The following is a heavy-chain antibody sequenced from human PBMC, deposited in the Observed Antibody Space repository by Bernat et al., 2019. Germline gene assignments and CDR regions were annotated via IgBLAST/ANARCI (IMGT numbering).Heavy chain of an antibody. J-gene: IGHJ4*02. CDR1: GFTFSDYI. D-gene: IGHD3-16*02. CDR2: NSSSSSYI. V-gene: IGHV3-21*01. CDR3: ARRSFNRMDDNIFDY. Sequence: EVQLVESGGGLVKPGGSLRLSCAASGFTFSDYIMNWVRPAPGKGLGWVVSNSSSSSYIYYAASVRGRFTIARDNAKNSLYLQVNSLRAEDTAVYYCARRSFNRMDDNIFDYWGQGTLVTVSS.